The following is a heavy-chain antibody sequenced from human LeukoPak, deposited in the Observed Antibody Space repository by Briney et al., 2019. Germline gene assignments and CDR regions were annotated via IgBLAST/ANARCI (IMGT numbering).Heavy chain of an antibody. CDR3: AREDQLLTGWFDP. Sequence: PSETLSLTCTVSGGSISSYCWSWIRQPPGKGLEWIGYIYYSGSTNYNPSLKSRVTISVDTSKNQFSLKLSSVTAADTAVYYCAREDQLLTGWFDPWGQGTLVTVSS. J-gene: IGHJ5*02. V-gene: IGHV4-59*01. CDR1: GGSISSYC. CDR2: IYYSGST. D-gene: IGHD2-2*01.